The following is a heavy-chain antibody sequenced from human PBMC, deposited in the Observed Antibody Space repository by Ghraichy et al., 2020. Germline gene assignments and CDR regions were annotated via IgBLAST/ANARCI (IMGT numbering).Heavy chain of an antibody. J-gene: IGHJ4*02. CDR2: ISYDGSSK. D-gene: IGHD3-3*01. CDR3: AKPSYDFWSGYYDY. Sequence: GGSLRLSCEASGFTFSSYGMHWVRQAPGKGLEWVAVISYDGSSKYYADSVKGRFTISKDNSKNTLYVQMNSLRAEDTAVYYCAKPSYDFWSGYYDYWGQGTLVTVSS. V-gene: IGHV3-30*18. CDR1: GFTFSSYG.